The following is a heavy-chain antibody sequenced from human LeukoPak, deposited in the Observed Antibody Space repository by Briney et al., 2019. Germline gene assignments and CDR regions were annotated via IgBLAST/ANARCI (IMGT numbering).Heavy chain of an antibody. J-gene: IGHJ4*02. Sequence: PGGSLRLSCAASGFTFDDYAMHWVRQAPGKGLEWVSGISWNSGSIGYADSVKGRFTISRDNAKNSLYLQMNSLRAEDTALYYCAKDMRQYYYDSSGYFDGGADYWGQGTLVTVSS. CDR1: GFTFDDYA. D-gene: IGHD3-22*01. CDR3: AKDMRQYYYDSSGYFDGGADY. V-gene: IGHV3-9*01. CDR2: ISWNSGSI.